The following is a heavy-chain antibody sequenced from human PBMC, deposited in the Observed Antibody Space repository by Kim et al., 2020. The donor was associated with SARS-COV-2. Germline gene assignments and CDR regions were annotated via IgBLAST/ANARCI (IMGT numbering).Heavy chain of an antibody. J-gene: IGHJ6*02. CDR2: ISGSGGST. V-gene: IGHV3-23*01. CDR3: AKDRSITIFGVVISPYYYYVMDV. Sequence: GGSLRLYCAASGFTFSSYAMSWVRQAPGKGLEWVSAISGSGGSTYYADSVKGRFTISRDNSKNTLYLQMNSLRAEDTAVYYCAKDRSITIFGVVISPYYYYVMDVWGQGTTVTVSS. D-gene: IGHD3-3*01. CDR1: GFTFSSYA.